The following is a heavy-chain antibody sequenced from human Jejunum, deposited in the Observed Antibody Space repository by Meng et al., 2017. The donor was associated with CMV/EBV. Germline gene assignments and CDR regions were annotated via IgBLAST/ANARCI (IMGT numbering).Heavy chain of an antibody. CDR1: GSPLNSYG. CDR3: ARDNDGSSHYSQFDY. D-gene: IGHD3-22*01. CDR2: LWYDGSRK. Sequence: SGSPLNSYGIHWVRQVPGKGLEWVAVLWYDGSRKYFADSVQGRFSISRDDSKNTVYLQMNSLRAEDTAVYYCARDNDGSSHYSQFDYWGQGTLVTVSS. J-gene: IGHJ4*02. V-gene: IGHV3-33*01.